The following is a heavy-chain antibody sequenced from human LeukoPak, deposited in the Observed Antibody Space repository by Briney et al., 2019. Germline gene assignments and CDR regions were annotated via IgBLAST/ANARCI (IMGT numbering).Heavy chain of an antibody. CDR1: GYIFTGYY. J-gene: IGHJ4*02. V-gene: IGHV1-2*02. CDR2: INPKSGGT. D-gene: IGHD6-19*01. Sequence: GASVKVSCKASGYIFTGYYMHWVRQAPGQGLEWMGWINPKSGGTKYAQKFQGRVTMTRDTSISTAYMELSRLTSDDTAVYYRARERPGIAVAGTGFAYWGQGTLVTVSS. CDR3: ARERPGIAVAGTGFAY.